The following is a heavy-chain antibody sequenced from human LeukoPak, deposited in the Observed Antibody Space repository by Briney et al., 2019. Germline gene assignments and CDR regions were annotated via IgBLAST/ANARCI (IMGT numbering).Heavy chain of an antibody. Sequence: GSLRLSCAASGFTFSNFWMSWIRQPPGKGLEWIGEINHSGSTNYNPSLKSRVTISVDTSKNQFSLKLSSVTAADTAVYYCARGGPITMVRGVIIHWFDPWGQGTLVTVSS. CDR3: ARGGPITMVRGVIIHWFDP. CDR2: INHSGST. D-gene: IGHD3-10*01. V-gene: IGHV4-34*01. CDR1: GFTFSNFW. J-gene: IGHJ5*02.